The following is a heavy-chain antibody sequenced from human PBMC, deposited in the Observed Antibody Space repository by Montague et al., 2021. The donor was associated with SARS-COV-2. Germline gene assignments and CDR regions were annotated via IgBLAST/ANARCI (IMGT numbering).Heavy chain of an antibody. CDR2: ISSSGSTI. CDR1: GFTFSSYD. D-gene: IGHD2-8*01. J-gene: IGHJ2*01. V-gene: IGHV3-48*03. CDR3: ASRAPTRIVLMVYAIGGYFDL. Sequence: SLRLSCAASGFTFSSYDINWVRQAPGKGLEWVSYISSSGSTIYYADSVKGRFTISRDNAKNSLYLQMNSLRAEDTAVYYCASRAPTRIVLMVYAIGGYFDLWGRGTLVTVSS.